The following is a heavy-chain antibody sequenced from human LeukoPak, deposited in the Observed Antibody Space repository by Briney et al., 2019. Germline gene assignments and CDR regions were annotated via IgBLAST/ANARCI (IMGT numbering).Heavy chain of an antibody. Sequence: VGSLRLSCAASGFTFSSYAMSWVRQAPGKGLEWVSAISGSGGSTYYADSVKGRFTISRDNSKNTLYLQMNSLRAEDTAVYYCAKASHIVVVTAPDYWGQGTLVTVSS. V-gene: IGHV3-23*01. CDR3: AKASHIVVVTAPDY. D-gene: IGHD2-21*02. CDR2: ISGSGGST. J-gene: IGHJ4*02. CDR1: GFTFSSYA.